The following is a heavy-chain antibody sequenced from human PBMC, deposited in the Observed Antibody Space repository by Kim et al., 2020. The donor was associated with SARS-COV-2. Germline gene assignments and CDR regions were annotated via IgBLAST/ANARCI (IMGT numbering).Heavy chain of an antibody. D-gene: IGHD3-22*01. CDR2: TT. J-gene: IGHJ1*01. Sequence: TTQYAAPVKSQFTLTSDDSKNTLYLQINSLRTEDTAVYYCTTVGDSYDSGLWGQGTLVTVSS. CDR3: TTVGDSYDSGL. V-gene: IGHV3-15*01.